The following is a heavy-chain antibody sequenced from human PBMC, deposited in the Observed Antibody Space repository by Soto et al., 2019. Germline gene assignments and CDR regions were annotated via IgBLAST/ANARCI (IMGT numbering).Heavy chain of an antibody. CDR1: GFTFSNYA. CDR3: AKRPGSSPAGSRFDP. J-gene: IGHJ5*02. CDR2: ISGSGGST. V-gene: IGHV3-23*01. Sequence: EVQLLESGGGLVQPGGSLRLSCAASGFTFSNYAMSWLRQAPGKGLEWVSVISGSGGSTYYADSVKGRFTISRDNSKNTLYLQMNSLRAEDTAVYYCAKRPGSSPAGSRFDPWGQGTLVIVSS. D-gene: IGHD6-6*01.